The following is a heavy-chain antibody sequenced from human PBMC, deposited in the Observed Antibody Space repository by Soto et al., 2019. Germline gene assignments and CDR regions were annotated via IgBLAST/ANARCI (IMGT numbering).Heavy chain of an antibody. V-gene: IGHV1-18*01. Sequence: ASVKVSCKASGYTVTSYGISWVRQAPGQGLEWMGWISAYNGNTNYAQKLQGRVTMTTDTSTSTAYMELRSLRSDETAVYYCARDCSGGSCKRSLDYWGQGTLVTVSS. J-gene: IGHJ4*02. CDR3: ARDCSGGSCKRSLDY. D-gene: IGHD2-15*01. CDR2: ISAYNGNT. CDR1: GYTVTSYG.